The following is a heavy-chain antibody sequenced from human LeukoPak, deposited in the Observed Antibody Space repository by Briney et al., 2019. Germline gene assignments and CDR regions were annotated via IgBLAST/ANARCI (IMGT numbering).Heavy chain of an antibody. D-gene: IGHD3-10*01. CDR2: INSNLGDT. J-gene: IGHJ4*02. CDR1: GYPFSAYY. CDR3: ARGEELQP. V-gene: IGHV1-2*02. Sequence: ASVKVSCKASGYPFSAYYMHWVRQAPGQGFEWMGWINSNLGDTSYAQKFQGRVTMTRDTSISTAYMELSRLTSDDTAVYYCARGEELQPWGQGTLVTVSS.